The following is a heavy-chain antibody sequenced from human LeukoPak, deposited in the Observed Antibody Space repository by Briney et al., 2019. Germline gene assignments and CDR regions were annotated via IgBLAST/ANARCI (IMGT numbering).Heavy chain of an antibody. CDR3: ARGGSGSYYVGPFDY. J-gene: IGHJ4*02. Sequence: PSQTLSLTCTVSGGSISSGDYYWSWVRQPPGNGLEWLGYIYYSGSTYYNPSLKSRVTISVDTSKNQFSLKLSSVTAADTAVYYCARGGSGSYYVGPFDYWGQGTLVTVSS. CDR1: GGSISSGDYY. CDR2: IYYSGST. V-gene: IGHV4-30-4*08. D-gene: IGHD1-26*01.